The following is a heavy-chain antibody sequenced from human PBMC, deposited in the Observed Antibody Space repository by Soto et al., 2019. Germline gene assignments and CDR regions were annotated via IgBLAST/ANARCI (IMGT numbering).Heavy chain of an antibody. CDR1: GFTLTNNG. V-gene: IGHV3-30*18. J-gene: IGHJ6*02. CDR3: AKDRGLAESGRWSHYYYGMDV. D-gene: IGHD1-26*01. CDR2: ISSDGSSK. Sequence: VQLLESGGGLVQPGGSLRLSCAASGFTLTNNGMHWVRQAPGQGLEWVAVISSDGSSKYYGDSVRGRFTISRDNSKNTLFLEMNSLRSEDTAVYYCAKDRGLAESGRWSHYYYGMDVWGQGTTVTVSS.